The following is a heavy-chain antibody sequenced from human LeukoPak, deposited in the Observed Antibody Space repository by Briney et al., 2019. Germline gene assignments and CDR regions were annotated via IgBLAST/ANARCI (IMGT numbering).Heavy chain of an antibody. Sequence: GSLRLSCAASGFTFSSYIMNWVRQAPGKGLEWVSSINSASSYIYYVDSVKGRFTISRDNAKNSLYLQMNSLRAEDTAVYYCARDPASGGFDSWGQGTLVTVSS. J-gene: IGHJ4*02. CDR2: INSASSYI. CDR1: GFTFSSYI. CDR3: ARDPASGGFDS. V-gene: IGHV3-21*01. D-gene: IGHD2-15*01.